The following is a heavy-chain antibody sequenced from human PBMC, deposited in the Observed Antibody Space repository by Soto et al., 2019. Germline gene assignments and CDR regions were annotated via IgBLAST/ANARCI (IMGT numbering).Heavy chain of an antibody. CDR3: ARGRYYDSSGYYGY. J-gene: IGHJ4*02. V-gene: IGHV4-59*08. CDR1: GGSIGTYY. Sequence: SETLSLTCTVSGGSIGTYYWSWIRQPPGKGLEWIGYIYYRGNTDYNPSLKSRVTISLDTPKNQFSLKLSSVAAADTAVYYCARGRYYDSSGYYGYWGQGTLVTVSS. CDR2: IYYRGNT. D-gene: IGHD3-22*01.